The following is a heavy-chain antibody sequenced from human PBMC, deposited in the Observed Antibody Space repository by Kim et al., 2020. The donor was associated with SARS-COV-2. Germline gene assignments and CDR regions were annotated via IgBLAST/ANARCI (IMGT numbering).Heavy chain of an antibody. CDR3: ARDGPLWFGDSPGGMDV. D-gene: IGHD3-10*01. V-gene: IGHV3-33*01. CDR1: GFTFSSYG. Sequence: GGSLRLSCAASGFTFSSYGMHWVRQAPGKGLEWVAVIWYDGSNKYYADSVKGRFTISRDNSKNTLYLQMNSLRAEDTAVYYCARDGPLWFGDSPGGMDVWGQGTTVTVSS. CDR2: IWYDGSNK. J-gene: IGHJ6*02.